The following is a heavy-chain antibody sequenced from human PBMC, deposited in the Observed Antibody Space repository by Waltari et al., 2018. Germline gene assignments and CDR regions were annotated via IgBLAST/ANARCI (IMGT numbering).Heavy chain of an antibody. D-gene: IGHD1-26*01. Sequence: EVQLVESGGGLVQPGGSLRLSCAASGFTFSSYAMHWVRQAPGKGLEYVSAIRSNGGSTYDATSVKGRFTISRDNSKNTLYLQMGSLRAEDMAVYYCARGGWSGSYHHELYYFDYWGQGTLVTVSS. CDR1: GFTFSSYA. CDR3: ARGGWSGSYHHELYYFDY. J-gene: IGHJ4*02. V-gene: IGHV3-64*01. CDR2: IRSNGGST.